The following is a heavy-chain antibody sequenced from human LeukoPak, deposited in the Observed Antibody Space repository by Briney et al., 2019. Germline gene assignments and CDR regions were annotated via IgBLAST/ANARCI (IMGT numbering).Heavy chain of an antibody. CDR1: GASISSYY. Sequence: PSETLSLTCTVSGASISSYYWSWIRQPPGKGLEWLGYIYTSGSTNYNPSLKSRVTISVDTSKNQFSLKLSSVTAADTAVYYCARVGYYYDSSGYYLNWFDPWGQGTLVTVSS. CDR3: ARVGYYYDSSGYYLNWFDP. V-gene: IGHV4-4*09. D-gene: IGHD3-22*01. J-gene: IGHJ5*02. CDR2: IYTSGST.